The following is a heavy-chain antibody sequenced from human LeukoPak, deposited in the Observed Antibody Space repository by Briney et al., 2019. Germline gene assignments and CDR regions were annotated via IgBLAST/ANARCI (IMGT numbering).Heavy chain of an antibody. CDR1: GYSISSGFY. CDR3: ARGDDYYDSSGYDFDY. CDR2: IYYSGST. Sequence: SETLSLTCTVSGYSISSGFYWGWIRQPPGKGLEWIGSIYYSGSTYYNPSLKSRVTISIDTSKNQFSLRLSSVTAADTAVYYCARGDDYYDSSGYDFDYWGQGILVSVSS. J-gene: IGHJ4*02. D-gene: IGHD3-22*01. V-gene: IGHV4-38-2*02.